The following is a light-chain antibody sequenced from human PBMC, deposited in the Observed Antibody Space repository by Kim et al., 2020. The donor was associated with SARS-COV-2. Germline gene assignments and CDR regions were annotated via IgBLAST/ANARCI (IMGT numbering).Light chain of an antibody. V-gene: IGKV1-5*01. CDR3: QHRQT. J-gene: IGKJ1*01. CDR1: QSVSRW. Sequence: STLSASVGDRVNLTCRASQSVSRWLDWYQQKPGKAPKLRIYDGFNLQSGVPSRFSGSGSGTEFTLTISSLQPDDFAIYYCQHRQTFGQGTKVDIK. CDR2: DGF.